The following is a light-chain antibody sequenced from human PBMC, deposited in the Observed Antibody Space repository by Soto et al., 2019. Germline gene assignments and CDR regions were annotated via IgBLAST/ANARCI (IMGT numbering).Light chain of an antibody. V-gene: IGLV2-8*01. J-gene: IGLJ7*01. CDR3: RSKAGNTFYV. Sequence: QSALTQPPSASGSPGQSVTISCTGTSSDVGAYNAVSWYQQHPGKAPKLLLYQVTKRPSGVPDRFSASKSGNTASLTVSGLQAEDEADYYCRSKAGNTFYVFGPGTQLTVL. CDR2: QVT. CDR1: SSDVGAYNA.